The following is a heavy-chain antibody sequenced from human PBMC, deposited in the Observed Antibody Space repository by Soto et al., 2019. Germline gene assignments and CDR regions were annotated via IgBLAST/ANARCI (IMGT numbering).Heavy chain of an antibody. V-gene: IGHV4-30-4*01. J-gene: IGHJ5*02. CDR2: IYYSGST. Sequence: QVQLQESGPGLVKPSQTLSLTCTVSGGSISSGDYYWSWIRQPPGKGLEWIGYIYYSGSTYYNPSLKSRVTLSVDTSKNQFSLKLSSVTAADTAVYYCARGWELLENWFDPWGQGTLVTVSS. CDR3: ARGWELLENWFDP. CDR1: GGSISSGDYY. D-gene: IGHD1-26*01.